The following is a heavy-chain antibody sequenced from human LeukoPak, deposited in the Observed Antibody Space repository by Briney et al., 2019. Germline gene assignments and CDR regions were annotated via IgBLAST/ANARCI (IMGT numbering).Heavy chain of an antibody. CDR3: TSSSLRTFHI. CDR2: ISSSSTT. J-gene: IGHJ3*02. D-gene: IGHD6-6*01. CDR1: GFSCSTYN. V-gene: IGHV3-48*02. Sequence: PGGSLRLSCAASGFSCSTYNMNWLRQAPGKGLEWVSYISSSSTTSYADSVKGRFTISRDNAKNSLYLQMNSLRDEDTAVYYYTSSSLRTFHICGQGTMVTVSS.